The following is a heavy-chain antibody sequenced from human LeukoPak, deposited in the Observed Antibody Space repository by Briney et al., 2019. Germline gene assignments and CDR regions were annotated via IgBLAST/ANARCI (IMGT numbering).Heavy chain of an antibody. Sequence: TSVKVSCKASGYTFTSYGISWVRQAPGQGLEWMGWISAYNGNTNYAQKLQGRVTMTTDTSTSTAYMELRSLRSDDTAVYYCARGGLGIIVVVPAAIMRFDPWGQGTLVTVSS. CDR2: ISAYNGNT. CDR3: ARGGLGIIVVVPAAIMRFDP. CDR1: GYTFTSYG. D-gene: IGHD2-2*01. J-gene: IGHJ5*02. V-gene: IGHV1-18*01.